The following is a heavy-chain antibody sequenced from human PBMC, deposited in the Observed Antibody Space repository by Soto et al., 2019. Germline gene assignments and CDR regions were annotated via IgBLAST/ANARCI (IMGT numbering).Heavy chain of an antibody. CDR1: GYNFTSYW. CDR2: IYPGDSDT. D-gene: IGHD3-3*01. Sequence: GESLKISCKGSGYNFTSYWIGWVRQMPGKGLEWMGIIYPGDSDTRYSPSFQGQVTISADKSISTAYLQWSSLKASDTAMYYCARHGRRFLEWLPTGGYYYYGMDVWGQGTTVTVSS. V-gene: IGHV5-51*01. CDR3: ARHGRRFLEWLPTGGYYYYGMDV. J-gene: IGHJ6*02.